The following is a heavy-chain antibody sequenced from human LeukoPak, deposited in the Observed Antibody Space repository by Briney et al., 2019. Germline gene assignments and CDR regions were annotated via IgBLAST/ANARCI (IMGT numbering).Heavy chain of an antibody. J-gene: IGHJ4*02. CDR3: ARERADYFDY. D-gene: IGHD6-19*01. CDR1: GFTFSSYA. V-gene: IGHV3-30-3*01. CDR2: ISYDGSNK. Sequence: GGSLRLSCAASGFTFSSYAMHWVRQAPGKGLEWVAVISYDGSNKYYADSVKGRFTIARDNSKNTLYLQMNSLRAEDTAVYYCARERADYFDYWGQGTLVTVSS.